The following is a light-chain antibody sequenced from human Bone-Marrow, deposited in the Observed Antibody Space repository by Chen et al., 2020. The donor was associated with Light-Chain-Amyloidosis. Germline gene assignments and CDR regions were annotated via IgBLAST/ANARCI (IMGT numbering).Light chain of an antibody. V-gene: IGKV3-20*01. CDR2: GSS. CDR1: QTISSNY. J-gene: IGKJ4*01. CDR3: QQYGTSPLT. Sequence: EIVLTQSPVTLSLSPGEGANLSCRASQTISSNYLTWYQQKFGQAHRLLIYGSSSRATGIPDRFTGSGSGTDFTLTINRLEPEDFAMYYCQQYGTSPLTFGGGTKVEIK.